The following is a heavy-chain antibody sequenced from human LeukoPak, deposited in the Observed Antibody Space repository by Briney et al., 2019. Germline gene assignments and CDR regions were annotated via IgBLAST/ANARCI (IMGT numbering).Heavy chain of an antibody. Sequence: ASVKVSCKASGYTFTGYNIQWMRQAPGQGLEWMGWINPKSGVTGYGQKFQGRVTVTRDTSISTAYMELTRLTSDDTAVYYCSRDVTGDGLVYLDYWGLGTLVTVSS. CDR3: SRDVTGDGLVYLDY. D-gene: IGHD7-27*01. CDR1: GYTFTGYN. CDR2: INPKSGVT. J-gene: IGHJ4*02. V-gene: IGHV1-2*02.